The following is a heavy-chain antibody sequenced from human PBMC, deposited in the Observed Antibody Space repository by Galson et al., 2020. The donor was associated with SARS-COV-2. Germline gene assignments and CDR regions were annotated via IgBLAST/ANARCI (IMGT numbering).Heavy chain of an antibody. J-gene: IGHJ2*01. D-gene: IGHD1-1*01. Sequence: SETLSLTCTVSGASISSYYWSWVRQTPGKGLEWIGYIYYSGPTNYNPSLASRVTISADTSKNQFSLILTSMTAADTGVYYCARDANDGAHLTDWHFDVWGRGTLVAVSS. CDR3: ARDANDGAHLTDWHFDV. CDR1: GASISSYY. V-gene: IGHV4-59*01. CDR2: IYYSGPT.